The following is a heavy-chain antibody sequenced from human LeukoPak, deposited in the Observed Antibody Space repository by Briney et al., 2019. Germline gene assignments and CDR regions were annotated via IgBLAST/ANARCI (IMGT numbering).Heavy chain of an antibody. CDR1: GGSISSSSYY. CDR3: ATSGPREDYFDY. V-gene: IGHV4-39*07. D-gene: IGHD6-19*01. J-gene: IGHJ4*02. Sequence: SETLSLTCTVSGGSISSSSYYWGWIRQPPGKGLEWIGSIYYSGSTYYNPSLKSRVTISVDTSKNQFSLKLSSVTAADTAVYYCATSGPREDYFDYWGQGTLVTVSS. CDR2: IYYSGST.